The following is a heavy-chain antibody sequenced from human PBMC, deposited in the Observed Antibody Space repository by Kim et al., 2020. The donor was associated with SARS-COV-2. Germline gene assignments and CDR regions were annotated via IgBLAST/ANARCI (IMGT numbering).Heavy chain of an antibody. CDR1: GASIANSGNY. CDR2: IFYTGTT. J-gene: IGHJ4*02. D-gene: IGHD2-15*01. V-gene: IGHV4-31*03. Sequence: SETLSLTCTVSGASIANSGNYWTWIRQQPGKGLECVGYIFYTGTTYYSPALKSRITMSVDTSKNQFSLKLNSVTAADTAVYFCATLGKRYGNSIDFWGQGTLITVSS. CDR3: ATLGKRYGNSIDF.